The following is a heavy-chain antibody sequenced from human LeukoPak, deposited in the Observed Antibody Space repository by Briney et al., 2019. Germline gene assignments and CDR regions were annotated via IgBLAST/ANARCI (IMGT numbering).Heavy chain of an antibody. CDR3: ARDLRGVYYYYMDV. CDR1: GYTFTSYG. D-gene: IGHD2-8*01. Sequence: VASVKVSCKASGYTFTSYGISWVRQAPGQGLEWMGWISAYNGNTNYAQKLQGRVTMTTDTSTSTAYMELRSLRSDDTAVYYCARDLRGVYYYYMDVWGKGTTVTVSS. CDR2: ISAYNGNT. J-gene: IGHJ6*03. V-gene: IGHV1-18*01.